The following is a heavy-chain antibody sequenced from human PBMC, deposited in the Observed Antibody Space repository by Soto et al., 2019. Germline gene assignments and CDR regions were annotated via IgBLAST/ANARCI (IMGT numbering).Heavy chain of an antibody. D-gene: IGHD3-16*01. CDR1: GGSISSGGYY. CDR2: SHYTGNT. Sequence: SETLSLTCTFSGGSISSGGYYCNWIRQLPGKGLEWIGYSHYTGNTFFNPSLKSRVTISVDTSKNQFSLKLSSVTAADTAVYYCATVDLTAGELFFAFRGQGTTVTVSS. CDR3: ATVDLTAGELFFAF. V-gene: IGHV4-31*03. J-gene: IGHJ6*02.